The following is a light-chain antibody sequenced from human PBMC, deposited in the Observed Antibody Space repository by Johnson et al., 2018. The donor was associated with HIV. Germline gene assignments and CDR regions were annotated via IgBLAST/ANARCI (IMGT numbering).Light chain of an antibody. CDR1: SSNIGINY. J-gene: IGLJ1*01. V-gene: IGLV1-51*01. CDR3: GTWDTSLSPGGV. Sequence: QSVLTQPPSVSAAPGQKVTISCSGSSSNIGINYVSWYQQLPGTAPKLLIYDNNKRPSGIPDRFSGSKSGTSATLGITGLQTGDEADYYCGTWDTSLSPGGVFGTGTKVSVL. CDR2: DNN.